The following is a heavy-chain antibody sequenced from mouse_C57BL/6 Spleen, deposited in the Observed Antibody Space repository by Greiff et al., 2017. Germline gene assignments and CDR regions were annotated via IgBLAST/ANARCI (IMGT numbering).Heavy chain of an antibody. CDR3: ARDYKNFDY. CDR2: INPYNGGT. J-gene: IGHJ2*01. CDR1: GYTFTDYY. V-gene: IGHV1-19*01. Sequence: VQLQQSGPVLVKPGASVKMSCKASGYTFTDYYMNWVKQSHGKSLEWIGVINPYNGGTSYNQKFKGKATLTVDKSSSTAYMELNSLTSEDSAVYYCARDYKNFDYWGQGTTLTVSS. D-gene: IGHD2-12*01.